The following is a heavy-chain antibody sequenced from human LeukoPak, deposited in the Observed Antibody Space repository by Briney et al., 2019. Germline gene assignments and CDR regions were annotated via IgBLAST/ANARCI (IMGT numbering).Heavy chain of an antibody. CDR2: FDPEDGET. D-gene: IGHD3-10*01. CDR3: ATGGFMVRGVIIPH. J-gene: IGHJ4*02. Sequence: APVKVSCKVSGYTLTELSMHWVRQAPGKGLEWMGGFDPEDGETIYAQKFQGRVTMTEDTSTDTAYMELSSLRSEDTAVYYCATGGFMVRGVIIPHWGQGTLVTVSS. V-gene: IGHV1-24*01. CDR1: GYTLTELS.